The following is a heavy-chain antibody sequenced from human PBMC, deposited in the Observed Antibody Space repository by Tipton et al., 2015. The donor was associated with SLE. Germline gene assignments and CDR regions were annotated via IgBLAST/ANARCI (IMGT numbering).Heavy chain of an antibody. J-gene: IGHJ4*02. CDR1: GFKLEDYA. CDR3: AREIKENGLDY. Sequence: SLRLSCVVSGFKLEDYAMHWVRQIPGKGLEWVAGINWNGDYLHYAASLKGRFTISRDNSKNALFLQMNSLRAEDTAVYYCAREIKENGLDYWGQGTLVTVSS. V-gene: IGHV3-9*01. CDR2: INWNGDYL. D-gene: IGHD2-8*01.